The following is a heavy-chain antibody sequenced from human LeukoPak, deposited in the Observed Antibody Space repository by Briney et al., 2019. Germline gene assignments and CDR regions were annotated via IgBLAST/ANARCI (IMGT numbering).Heavy chain of an antibody. J-gene: IGHJ3*02. Sequence: PSENLSLTCTVSGGSISSGGYYWSWIRQHPGKGLEWIGSKWYNGSTYYNPSLKSRVTISVDTSKNQFSLKLSSVTAADTAVYYCARDMEVGDYGDYVSFRTHAFDIWGQGTMVAVSS. CDR1: GGSISSGGYY. D-gene: IGHD4-17*01. CDR3: ARDMEVGDYGDYVSFRTHAFDI. CDR2: KWYNGST. V-gene: IGHV4-31*03.